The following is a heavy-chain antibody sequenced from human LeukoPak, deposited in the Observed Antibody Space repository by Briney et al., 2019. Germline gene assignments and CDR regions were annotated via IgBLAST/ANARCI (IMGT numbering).Heavy chain of an antibody. CDR1: GYSFSTYW. Sequence: GESLKISCEGSGYSFSTYWIAWVRHMPGKGLEWMGIIYPGDSDTRYNPSFQGQVTISADKSISTAYLQWSSLKASDTAMYYCARRLPSVVTFDYWGQGTLVTVSS. J-gene: IGHJ4*02. CDR3: ARRLPSVVTFDY. CDR2: IYPGDSDT. D-gene: IGHD2-15*01. V-gene: IGHV5-51*01.